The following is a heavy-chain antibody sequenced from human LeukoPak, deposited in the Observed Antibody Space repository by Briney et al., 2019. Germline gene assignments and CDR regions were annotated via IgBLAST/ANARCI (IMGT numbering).Heavy chain of an antibody. D-gene: IGHD2-15*01. Sequence: ASVKVSCKASGYTFTSYDINWVRQATGQGLEWMGWMNPNSGNTGYAQKFQGRVTMTRNTSISTAYMELSSLRSEDTAVYYCARAYCSGGSCYPPDGMDVWGQGTTVTVSS. CDR3: ARAYCSGGSCYPPDGMDV. J-gene: IGHJ6*02. V-gene: IGHV1-8*01. CDR1: GYTFTSYD. CDR2: MNPNSGNT.